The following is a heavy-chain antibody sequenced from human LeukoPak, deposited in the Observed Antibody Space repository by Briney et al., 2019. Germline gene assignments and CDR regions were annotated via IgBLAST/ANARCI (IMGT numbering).Heavy chain of an antibody. V-gene: IGHV1-8*01. CDR2: MNPNSGNT. CDR1: GYTFTSYD. Sequence: ASVKVSCKASGYTFTSYDINWVRQATGQGLEWMGWMNPNSGNTGHAQKFQGRVTMTRNTSISTAYMELSSLRSEDTAVYYCARVVGATGDWFDPWGQGTLVTVSP. D-gene: IGHD1-26*01. CDR3: ARVVGATGDWFDP. J-gene: IGHJ5*02.